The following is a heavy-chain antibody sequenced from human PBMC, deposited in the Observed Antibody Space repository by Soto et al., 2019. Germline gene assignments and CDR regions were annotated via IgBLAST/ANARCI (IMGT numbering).Heavy chain of an antibody. J-gene: IGHJ4*02. Sequence: SETLSLTCTVSGGSISSSSYYWGWIRQPPGKGLEWIGSIYYSGSTYYNPSLKSRVTISVDTSKNQFSLKLSSVTAADTAVYYCARLDCSSTSCYQVDYWGQGTLVTVSS. CDR3: ARLDCSSTSCYQVDY. CDR1: GGSISSSSYY. V-gene: IGHV4-39*01. CDR2: IYYSGST. D-gene: IGHD2-2*01.